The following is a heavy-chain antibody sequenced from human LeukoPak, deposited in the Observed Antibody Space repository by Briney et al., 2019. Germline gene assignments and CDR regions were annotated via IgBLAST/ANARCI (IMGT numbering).Heavy chain of an antibody. V-gene: IGHV1-24*01. D-gene: IGHD3-10*01. CDR2: FDPEDGET. Sequence: ASVKVSCKVSGYTLTELSMHWVRQAPGKGLEWMGGFDPEDGETIYAQKFQGRVTMTEDTSTDTAYMELSSLRPEDTAVYYCATRTEGMSWFDPWGQGTLVTVSS. CDR1: GYTLTELS. J-gene: IGHJ5*02. CDR3: ATRTEGMSWFDP.